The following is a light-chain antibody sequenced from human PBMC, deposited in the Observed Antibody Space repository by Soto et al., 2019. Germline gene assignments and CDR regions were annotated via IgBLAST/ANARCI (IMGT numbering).Light chain of an antibody. CDR1: QSVRNW. CDR3: QQYDGYSPQT. Sequence: DIQMTQSPSTLFASVGDRVTITCRASQSVRNWLAWYQQKPGRAPQLLIYDSSTLEPGVPSRFRGSGSGTEFTLTINGLQPDDFATYYCQQYDGYSPQTFGQGTKADI. CDR2: DSS. V-gene: IGKV1-5*01. J-gene: IGKJ1*01.